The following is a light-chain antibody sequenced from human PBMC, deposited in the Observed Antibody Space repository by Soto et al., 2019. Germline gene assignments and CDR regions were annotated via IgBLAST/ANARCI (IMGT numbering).Light chain of an antibody. V-gene: IGLV2-18*02. CDR3: YSFTTSNTYV. CDR2: EVS. CDR1: SSDVGSYNH. J-gene: IGLJ1*01. Sequence: QSALTQPPSVSGSPGQSVTISCSGTSSDVGSYNHVSWYQQAPGIAPKVMIYEVSNRPSGVPDRFSGSKSGNTASLTISGLQPEDEADYYCYSFTTSNTYVFGTGTKLTVL.